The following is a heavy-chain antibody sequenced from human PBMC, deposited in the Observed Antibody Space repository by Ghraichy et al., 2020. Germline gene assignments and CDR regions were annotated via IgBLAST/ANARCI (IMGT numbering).Heavy chain of an antibody. Sequence: GGSLRLSCEASRFPVSHYGMHWVRQAPGKGLEWVAVIWFDGSHIYYGDTVKGRVTISRDNSKNTLYLEMNSVRAEDTAVYYCARDGSSVTPSYYYYMDVWGKGTKVTVSS. J-gene: IGHJ6*03. D-gene: IGHD3-10*01. CDR1: RFPVSHYG. CDR3: ARDGSSVTPSYYYYMDV. CDR2: IWFDGSHI. V-gene: IGHV3-33*01.